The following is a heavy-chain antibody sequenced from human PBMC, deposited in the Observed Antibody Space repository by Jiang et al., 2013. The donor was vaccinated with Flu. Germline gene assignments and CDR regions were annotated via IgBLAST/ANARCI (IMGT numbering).Heavy chain of an antibody. J-gene: IGHJ6*02. Sequence: FSSYAMHWVRQXPGKGLEWVAVISYDGSNKYYADSVKGRFTISRDNSKNTLYLQMNSLRAEDTAVYYCARDIGTIVVGYGMDVWGQGTTVTVSS. D-gene: IGHD1-26*01. CDR2: ISYDGSNK. CDR3: ARDIGTIVVGYGMDV. CDR1: FSSYA. V-gene: IGHV3-30-3*01.